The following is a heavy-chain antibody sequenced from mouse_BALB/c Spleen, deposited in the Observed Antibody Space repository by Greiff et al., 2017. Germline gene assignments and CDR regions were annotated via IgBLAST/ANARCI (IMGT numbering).Heavy chain of an antibody. Sequence: QVQLQQPGAELVKPGASVKLSCKASGYTFTSYYMYWVKQRPGQGLEWIGGINPSNGGTNFNEKFKSKATLTVDKSSSTAYMQLSSLTSEDSAVYCCTAYYRDDVYFDYWGQGTTRTVSS. D-gene: IGHD2-14*01. CDR3: TAYYRDDVYFDY. J-gene: IGHJ2*01. V-gene: IGHV1S81*02. CDR1: GYTFTSYY. CDR2: INPSNGGT.